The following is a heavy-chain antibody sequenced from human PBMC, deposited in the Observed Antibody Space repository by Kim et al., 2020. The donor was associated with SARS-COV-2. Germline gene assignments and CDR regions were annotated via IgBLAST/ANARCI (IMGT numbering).Heavy chain of an antibody. Sequence: SVEGRFTISREHAKNSLYLQMNSLRAGDTAVYYCARGGPAAVAGQYYFDYWGQGTLVTVSS. J-gene: IGHJ4*02. D-gene: IGHD6-19*01. V-gene: IGHV3-13*01. CDR3: ARGGPAAVAGQYYFDY.